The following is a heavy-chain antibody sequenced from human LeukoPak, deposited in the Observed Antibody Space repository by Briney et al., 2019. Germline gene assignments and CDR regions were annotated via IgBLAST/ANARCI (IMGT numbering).Heavy chain of an antibody. CDR2: IRYDGTKK. V-gene: IGHV3-30*02. D-gene: IGHD3-16*01. CDR1: GFTFSDYG. J-gene: IGHJ4*02. Sequence: GGSLRLSCVAAGFTFSDYGMHWVRQAPGKGLEWVAFIRYDGTKKYYADSVKGRFTISRDDSKNTVYLQMYSLRPEDTAVYYCAKVSGRSAYGLDYWGQGTLVTVFS. CDR3: AKVSGRSAYGLDY.